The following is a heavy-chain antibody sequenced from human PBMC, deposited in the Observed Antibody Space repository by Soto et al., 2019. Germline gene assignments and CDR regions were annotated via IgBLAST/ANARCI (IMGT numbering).Heavy chain of an antibody. CDR1: GYTFTSYG. V-gene: IGHV1-18*01. Sequence: ASVKVSCKASGYTFTSYGISWVRQAPGQGLEWMGWISAYNGNTNYAQKLQGRVTMTTDTSTSTAYMELRSLRSDDTAVYYCASSPGDSSSYEIDYWGQGTLVTVSS. CDR3: ASSPGDSSSYEIDY. D-gene: IGHD6-6*01. CDR2: ISAYNGNT. J-gene: IGHJ4*02.